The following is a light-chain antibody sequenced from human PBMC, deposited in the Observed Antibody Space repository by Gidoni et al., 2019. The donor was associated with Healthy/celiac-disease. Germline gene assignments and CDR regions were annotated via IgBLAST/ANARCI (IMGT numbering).Light chain of an antibody. Sequence: QAVLTQPSSLSAAPGASASRTCTLRSGINVGTYRIYWYQQKPGSPPQYLLRYKSDSDKQQGSGVPSRFSGSKDASSNAGILLISGLQSEDEADYYCMIWHSSSWVFGGATKLTVL. CDR3: MIWHSSSWV. V-gene: IGLV5-45*02. CDR2: YKSDSDK. J-gene: IGLJ3*02. CDR1: SGINVGTYR.